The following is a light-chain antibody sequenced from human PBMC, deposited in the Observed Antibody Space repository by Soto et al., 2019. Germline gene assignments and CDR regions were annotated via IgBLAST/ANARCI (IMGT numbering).Light chain of an antibody. V-gene: IGKV3-15*01. CDR1: QSVSTN. J-gene: IGKJ2*01. CDR3: QQYNHWART. Sequence: ETVMTQSAAALSVSVGERVTLSCRASQSVSTNLAWYQQRPGQAPRLLIHDASTRATGVPDRISGSGSGTRFTLTISCLQSEEFAVYFCQQYNHWARTVGQGTKLEIK. CDR2: DAS.